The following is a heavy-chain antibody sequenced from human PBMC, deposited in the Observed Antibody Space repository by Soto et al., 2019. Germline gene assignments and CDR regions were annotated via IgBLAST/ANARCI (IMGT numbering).Heavy chain of an antibody. CDR3: ARGSYGAGSDY. J-gene: IGHJ4*02. Sequence: QLQPQESGSGLVKPSQTLSLTCTVSGGSISSGDYSWSWIRQPPGKGLELIGYVFRSGSTYYSPSLKSRVTISVDGSKNQFSLKLTSVTAADTGVYYCARGSYGAGSDYWGQGTLVTVSS. V-gene: IGHV4-30-2*01. D-gene: IGHD3-10*01. CDR1: GGSISSGDYS. CDR2: VFRSGST.